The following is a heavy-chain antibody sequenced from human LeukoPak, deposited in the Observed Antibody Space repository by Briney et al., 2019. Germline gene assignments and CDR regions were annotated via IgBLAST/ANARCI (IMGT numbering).Heavy chain of an antibody. CDR1: GGAISTSY. CDR3: ARAGLGTIFGVVTRADYYMDV. CDR2: IYYSGST. D-gene: IGHD3-3*01. J-gene: IGHJ6*03. Sequence: PSETLSLTCTVSGGAISTSYWSWIRQPPGKGLEWIGYIYYSGSTNYNPSLKSRVTISVDTSKNQFSLKLSSVTAADTAVYYCARAGLGTIFGVVTRADYYMDVWGKGTTVTVSS. V-gene: IGHV4-59*01.